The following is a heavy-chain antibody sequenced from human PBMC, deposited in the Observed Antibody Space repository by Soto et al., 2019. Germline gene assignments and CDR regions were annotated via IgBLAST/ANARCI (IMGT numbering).Heavy chain of an antibody. J-gene: IGHJ4*02. Sequence: GASVKVSCKASGYTFTSYGISWVRQAAGQGLEWMGWISAYNGNTNYAQKLQGRVTMTTDTSTSTAYMEPRSLRSDDTAAYYCARELGYCSSTSCFYYFDYWGQGTLVTVSS. V-gene: IGHV1-18*01. CDR3: ARELGYCSSTSCFYYFDY. D-gene: IGHD2-2*01. CDR1: GYTFTSYG. CDR2: ISAYNGNT.